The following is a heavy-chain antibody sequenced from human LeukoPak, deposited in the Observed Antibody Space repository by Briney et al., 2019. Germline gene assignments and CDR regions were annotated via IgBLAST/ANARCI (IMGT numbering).Heavy chain of an antibody. CDR2: IRYDGSNK. J-gene: IGHJ1*01. D-gene: IGHD4-23*01. V-gene: IGHV3-30*02. Sequence: PGGSLRLSCAASGFTFSSYGMHWVRQAPGKGLEWVAFIRYDGSNKYYTDSVKGRFTISRDNSKNTLYLQMNSLRAEDTVVYYCAKENPTTVASPFPPWGQGHLVHVS. CDR3: AKENPTTVASPFPP. CDR1: GFTFSSYG.